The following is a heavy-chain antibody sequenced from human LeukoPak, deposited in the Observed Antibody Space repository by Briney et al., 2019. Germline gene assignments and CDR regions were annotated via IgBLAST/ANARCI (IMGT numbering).Heavy chain of an antibody. V-gene: IGHV4-4*02. CDR2: IYQSGST. CDR3: ARGEQYGSGTVQFDY. J-gene: IGHJ4*02. D-gene: IGHD3-10*01. CDR1: GGSISSSNW. Sequence: PSETLSPTCSVSGGSISSSNWWSWVRQPPGKGLEWIGEIYQSGSTNYNPTLKSRVTMSVDKSRNQFSLSLTSVTAADTAVYYCARGEQYGSGTVQFDYWGQGTLVTVSS.